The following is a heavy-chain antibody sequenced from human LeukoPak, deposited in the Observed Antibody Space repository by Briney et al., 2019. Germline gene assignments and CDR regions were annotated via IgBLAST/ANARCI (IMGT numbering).Heavy chain of an antibody. D-gene: IGHD6-19*01. V-gene: IGHV3-7*03. CDR1: GFTFSSYW. Sequence: GGSLRLSCAASGFTFSSYWMTWVRQAPGEGLEWVANIKQDGSERNYVDSVKGRLTISRDNAKNSLYLQMNTLRDEDTAVYYCATGAGCGYWGQGTLVTVSS. CDR3: ATGAGCGY. CDR2: IKQDGSER. J-gene: IGHJ4*02.